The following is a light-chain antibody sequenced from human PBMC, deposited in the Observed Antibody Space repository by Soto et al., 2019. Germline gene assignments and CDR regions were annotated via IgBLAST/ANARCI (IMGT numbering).Light chain of an antibody. Sequence: CVRTNPASVSGFAGQSITISCTETSSDVGGYNFVSWYQQHPDKAPKLMIYDVTNRPSGVSNRFSGSKSGNTASLTISGLQAEDEADYYCSSYTSISTYVFGTGTKVTVL. CDR1: SSDVGGYNF. CDR3: SSYTSISTYV. CDR2: DVT. V-gene: IGLV2-14*01. J-gene: IGLJ1*01.